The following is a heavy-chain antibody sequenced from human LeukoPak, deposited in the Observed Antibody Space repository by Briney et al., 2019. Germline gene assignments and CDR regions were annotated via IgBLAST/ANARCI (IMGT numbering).Heavy chain of an antibody. CDR3: AKDHGFWSGFLF. V-gene: IGHV3-30*02. CDR1: GFLFRSNG. J-gene: IGHJ4*02. CDR2: VRSDGNVT. D-gene: IGHD3-3*01. Sequence: PGGSPRLSCEASGFLFRSNGMHWVRQAPGKGLEWVAFVRSDGNVTKYLDSIEGRFTISRDNSKNILYLQLSDVRPDDSAVYFCAKDHGFWSGFLFWGQGTIVSVSS.